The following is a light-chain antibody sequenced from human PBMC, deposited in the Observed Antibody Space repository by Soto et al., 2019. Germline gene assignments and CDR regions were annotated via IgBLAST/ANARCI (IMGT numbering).Light chain of an antibody. V-gene: IGKV3-20*01. J-gene: IGKJ5*01. CDR1: QSVSSSY. Sequence: EIVLTQSPGTLSLSPVEIATLSGMASQSVSSSYLAWYQQKTGQAPRLLIYGASSRATGIPDRFSGSGSGTDFTLTISRLEPEDFAVYYCQQYGSSPITFGQGTRLEIK. CDR2: GAS. CDR3: QQYGSSPIT.